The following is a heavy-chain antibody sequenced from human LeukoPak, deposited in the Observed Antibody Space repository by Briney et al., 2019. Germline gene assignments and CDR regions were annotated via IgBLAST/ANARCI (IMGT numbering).Heavy chain of an antibody. D-gene: IGHD3-10*01. CDR2: IYYSGST. CDR3: AREAVYGVGEFGFDY. V-gene: IGHV4-39*07. Sequence: PSETLSLTCTVSGGSISSSSYYWGWIRQPPGKGLEWIGSIYYSGSTYYNPSLKSRVTISVDTSKNQFSLKLSSVTAADTAVYYCAREAVYGVGEFGFDYWGQGTLVTVSS. CDR1: GGSISSSSYY. J-gene: IGHJ4*02.